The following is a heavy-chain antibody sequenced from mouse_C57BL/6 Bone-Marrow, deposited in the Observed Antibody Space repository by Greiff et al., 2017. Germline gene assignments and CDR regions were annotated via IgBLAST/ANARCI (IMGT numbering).Heavy chain of an antibody. J-gene: IGHJ3*01. CDR3: MRFPY. V-gene: IGHV11-2*01. CDR2: INSDGSAI. Sequence: DVMLVETGGGLVQPGGSRGLSCEGSGFTFSGFWMSWVRQTPGKTLEWIGDINSDGSAINYAPSIKDRFTIFRDNDKSTLYLQMSNVRSEDTATYFCMRFPYWGQGTLVTVSA. CDR1: GFTFSGFW.